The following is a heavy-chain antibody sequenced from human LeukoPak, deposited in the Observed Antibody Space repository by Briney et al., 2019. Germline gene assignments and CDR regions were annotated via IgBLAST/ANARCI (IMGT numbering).Heavy chain of an antibody. D-gene: IGHD2-2*01. CDR3: ARGCSGTSCPGDY. CDR1: GFTFSSYW. CDR2: IKQSGSEK. V-gene: IGHV3-7*01. Sequence: GGPLRLSCAASGFTFSSYWMSWVRQVPGKGLEWVANIKQSGSEKYYVDSVKGRFTISRDNAKNSLYLQMNSLRAEDTAVYYCARGCSGTSCPGDYWGQGTLVTVSS. J-gene: IGHJ4*02.